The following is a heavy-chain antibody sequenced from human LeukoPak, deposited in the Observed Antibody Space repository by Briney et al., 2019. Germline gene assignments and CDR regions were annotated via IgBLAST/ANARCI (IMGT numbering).Heavy chain of an antibody. V-gene: IGHV3-23*01. CDR3: AKHKRYYGSGSYYLT. D-gene: IGHD3-10*01. CDR2: ISGSGGSI. CDR1: GFTFNTYT. Sequence: PGGSLRLSCAASGFTFNTYTMNWVRQAPGKGLEWVSAISGSGGSIYYADSVKGRFTISRDNSKNTLYLQMNSLRAEDTAVYYCAKHKRYYGSGSYYLTWGQGTLVTVSS. J-gene: IGHJ5*02.